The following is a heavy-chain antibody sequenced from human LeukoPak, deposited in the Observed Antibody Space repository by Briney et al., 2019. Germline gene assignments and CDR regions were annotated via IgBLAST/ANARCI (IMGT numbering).Heavy chain of an antibody. CDR1: GFTFSSYG. V-gene: IGHV3-33*01. Sequence: PGGSLRLSCAASGFTFSSYGMHWVRQAPGKVLELVAVIWYDGSNKYYAHSVKDRFTISRDNSKNTLYLQMNSLRAEDTAVYYCARDQMHIVVVTGIDYWGQGTLVTVSS. CDR2: IWYDGSNK. J-gene: IGHJ4*02. CDR3: ARDQMHIVVVTGIDY. D-gene: IGHD2-21*02.